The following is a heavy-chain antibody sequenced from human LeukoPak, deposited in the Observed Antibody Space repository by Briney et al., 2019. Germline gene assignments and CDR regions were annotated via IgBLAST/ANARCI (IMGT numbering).Heavy chain of an antibody. D-gene: IGHD1-26*01. CDR2: ISTNGGRT. V-gene: IGHV3-64*01. Sequence: GGSLRRSCAASGFIFSNYAIYWVRQAPGKGLEHVSSISTNGGRTYFANSLKGRFTISRDNSKNTVNLQMGRLRPEDMAVYYCARGKGMGGYWHDAFDIWGQGTMVTVSS. J-gene: IGHJ3*02. CDR3: ARGKGMGGYWHDAFDI. CDR1: GFIFSNYA.